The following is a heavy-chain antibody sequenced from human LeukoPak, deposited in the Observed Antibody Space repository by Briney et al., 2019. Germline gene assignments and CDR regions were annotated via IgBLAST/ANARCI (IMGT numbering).Heavy chain of an antibody. CDR1: GFTFSDYH. D-gene: IGHD3-10*01. V-gene: IGHV3-11*06. Sequence: GGSLRLSCAASGFTFSDYHMSWIRQAPGKGLEWVSYISLSSAYTNYADSVKGRFTISRDNAKNLLYLQMNSLRVEDTAVYYCARDGWFGELDKDHFDYWGQGTLVTVSS. CDR2: ISLSSAYT. J-gene: IGHJ4*02. CDR3: ARDGWFGELDKDHFDY.